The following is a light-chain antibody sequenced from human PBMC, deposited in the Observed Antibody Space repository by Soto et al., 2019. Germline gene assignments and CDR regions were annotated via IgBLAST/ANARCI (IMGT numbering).Light chain of an antibody. V-gene: IGKV1-39*01. J-gene: IGKJ1*01. Sequence: DIQMTQSPASLSASVGDRVTVTCRASQSISTFLNWYQQKPGKAPNLLIYAASSLHSGVPSRFSGSGSGTDFTLTISILQPEDFATYFCQQIYSTPWTFGRGTKVEIK. CDR2: AAS. CDR1: QSISTF. CDR3: QQIYSTPWT.